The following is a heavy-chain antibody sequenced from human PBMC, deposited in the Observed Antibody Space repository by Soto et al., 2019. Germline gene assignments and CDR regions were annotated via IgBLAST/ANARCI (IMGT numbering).Heavy chain of an antibody. Sequence: QVQLVQSGAEVKKPGSSVKVSCKASGCSFSSYAISWVRQTPGQGLEWMGGIIPIFDTTNYAQKFQGRVTITADESTSTAYMELSSLRSEDTAVYYCARILGHSTTWYLNAMDVWGQGTTVTVSS. D-gene: IGHD6-13*01. CDR1: GCSFSSYA. CDR3: ARILGHSTTWYLNAMDV. CDR2: IIPIFDTT. V-gene: IGHV1-69*01. J-gene: IGHJ6*02.